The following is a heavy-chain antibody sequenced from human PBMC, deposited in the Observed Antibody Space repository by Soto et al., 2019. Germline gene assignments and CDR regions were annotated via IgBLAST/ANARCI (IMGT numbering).Heavy chain of an antibody. CDR3: AIEGGSYYYYYLDV. CDR1: GGSISSYY. CDR2: IYYSGST. V-gene: IGHV4-59*01. Sequence: SETLSLTCTVSGGSISSYYWSWIRQPPGKGLEWIGYIYYSGSTNYNPSLKSRVTISVDTSKNQFSLKLSSVTAADTAVYYCAIEGGSYYYYYLDVWGRGTTVTVSS. J-gene: IGHJ6*03.